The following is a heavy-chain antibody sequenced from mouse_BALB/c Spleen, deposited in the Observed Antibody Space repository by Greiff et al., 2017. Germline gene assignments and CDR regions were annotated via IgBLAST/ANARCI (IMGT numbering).Heavy chain of an antibody. V-gene: IGHV7-3*02. Sequence: EVQRVESGGGLVQPGGSLRLSCATSGFTFTDYYMSWVRQPPGKALEWLGFIRNKANGYTTEYSASVKGRFTISRDNSQSILYLQMNTLRAEDSATYYCARQGYRYDGFDYWGQGTTLTVSS. CDR3: ARQGYRYDGFDY. CDR1: GFTFTDYY. D-gene: IGHD2-14*01. CDR2: IRNKANGYTT. J-gene: IGHJ2*01.